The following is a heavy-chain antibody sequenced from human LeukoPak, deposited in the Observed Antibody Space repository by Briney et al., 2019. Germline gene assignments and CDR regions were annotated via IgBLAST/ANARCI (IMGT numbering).Heavy chain of an antibody. CDR1: GFTFSTYG. D-gene: IGHD2-15*01. CDR2: IPFDGSEK. V-gene: IGHV3-30*18. CDR3: AKYLSVVPTTPFDY. Sequence: GRSLRLSCAASGFTFSTYGMHWVRQAPGKGLEWVAFIPFDGSEKYYADSVKGRFTISRDNSKNTLYLQMNSLRADDTALYYCAKYLSVVPTTPFDYWGQGTLVTVSS. J-gene: IGHJ4*02.